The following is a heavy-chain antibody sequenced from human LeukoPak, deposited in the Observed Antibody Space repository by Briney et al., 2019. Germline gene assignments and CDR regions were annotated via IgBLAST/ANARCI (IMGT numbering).Heavy chain of an antibody. CDR2: FDPEDGET. CDR3: ATKDPVLWFGELPDAFDI. D-gene: IGHD3-10*01. V-gene: IGHV1-24*01. J-gene: IGHJ3*02. CDR1: GYTFTGYY. Sequence: ASVKVSCKASGYTFTGYYMHWVRQAPGQGLEWMGGFDPEDGETIYAQKFQGRVTMTEDTSTDTAYMELSSLRSEDTAVYYCATKDPVLWFGELPDAFDIWGQGTMVTVSS.